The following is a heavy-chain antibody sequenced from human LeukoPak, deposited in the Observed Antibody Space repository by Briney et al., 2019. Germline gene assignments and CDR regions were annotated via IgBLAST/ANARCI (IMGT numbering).Heavy chain of an antibody. CDR1: GFTFRTFG. V-gene: IGHV3-21*04. J-gene: IGHJ4*02. CDR2: IGSRNIYI. D-gene: IGHD1-26*01. CDR3: AKGSGSYSPDWDY. Sequence: PGGSLRLSCAASGFTFRTFGMNWVRQAPGKGLEWVSSIGSRNIYIYYADSVKGRFTISRDDARNSLYLQMNSLRAEDTAVYYCAKGSGSYSPDWDYWGQGTLVTVSS.